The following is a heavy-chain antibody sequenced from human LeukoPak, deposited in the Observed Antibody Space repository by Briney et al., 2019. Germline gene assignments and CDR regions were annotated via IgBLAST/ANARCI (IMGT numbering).Heavy chain of an antibody. V-gene: IGHV4-39*01. CDR1: GGSITTSDYY. J-gene: IGHJ4*02. CDR3: TKTFVTADC. CDR2: IYYTGST. D-gene: IGHD2-21*02. Sequence: SETLSLTCTVSGGSITTSDYYWGWIRQPPGKGLEWIGSIYYTGSTYYNPSLKSRVTMSVDTSKNQFSLRLSSVTAADTAVCYCTKTFVTADCWGQGTLVTVSS.